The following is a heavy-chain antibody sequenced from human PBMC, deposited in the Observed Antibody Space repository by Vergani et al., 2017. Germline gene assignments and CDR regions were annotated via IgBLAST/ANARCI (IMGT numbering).Heavy chain of an antibody. CDR3: ASIAGAPTRRNPPPDY. J-gene: IGHJ4*02. D-gene: IGHD3-16*02. Sequence: QVQLQEWGAGLLKTSETLSLTCGVSGGSFSDYYWSWIRQAPGMGLEWIGEVNHGGSTNYNPSLKSRVSITVDTSKNQFSLQLTSVTAADSALYFCASIAGAPTRRNPPPDYWGQGVLVTVSS. V-gene: IGHV4-34*01. CDR1: GGSFSDYY. CDR2: VNHGGST.